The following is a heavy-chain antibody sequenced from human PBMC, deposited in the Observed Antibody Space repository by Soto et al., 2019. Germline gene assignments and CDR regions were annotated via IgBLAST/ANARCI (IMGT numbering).Heavy chain of an antibody. CDR1: GFTSLSHC. CDR3: AREVRGVTSFDY. Sequence: QVELLQSGPEMMQPGASVKVSCKASGFTSLSHCFHWVRQAPGQGPEWLGWINADVDGTTYSQRYQGRLKITRDPSANTVYLEVNTLTNEDTAVYYCAREVRGVTSFDYWGQGTLVAVSS. V-gene: IGHV1-3*01. J-gene: IGHJ4*02. D-gene: IGHD3-10*01. CDR2: INADVDGT.